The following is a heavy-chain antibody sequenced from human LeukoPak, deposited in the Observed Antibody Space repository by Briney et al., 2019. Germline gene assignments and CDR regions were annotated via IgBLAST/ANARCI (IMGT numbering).Heavy chain of an antibody. Sequence: GGSLRLSRAASGFTFNNYAMSWVRQAPGKGLEWVSGISGSGGSIYYADSVKGRFTISRDNSKNTLYLQMNSLRAEDTAVYYCARYGTVPAALDYWGQGTLVTVSS. CDR1: GFTFNNYA. CDR2: ISGSGGSI. J-gene: IGHJ4*02. V-gene: IGHV3-23*01. D-gene: IGHD2-2*01. CDR3: ARYGTVPAALDY.